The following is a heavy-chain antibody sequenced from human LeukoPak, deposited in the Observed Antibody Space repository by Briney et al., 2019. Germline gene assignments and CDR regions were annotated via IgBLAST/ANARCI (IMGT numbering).Heavy chain of an antibody. CDR1: GYTFTGYY. Sequence: ASVKVSCKASGYTFTGYYMHWVRQAPGQGLEWMGWINPNSGGTNYAQKFQGRVTMTRDTSISTAYMELSRLRSDDTAVYYCARGSITMIVVVITTPFDYWGQGTLVTVSS. V-gene: IGHV1-2*02. CDR2: INPNSGGT. D-gene: IGHD3-22*01. CDR3: ARGSITMIVVVITTPFDY. J-gene: IGHJ4*02.